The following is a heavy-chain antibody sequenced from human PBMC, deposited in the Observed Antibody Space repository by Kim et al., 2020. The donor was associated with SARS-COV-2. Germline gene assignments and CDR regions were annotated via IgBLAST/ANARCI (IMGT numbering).Heavy chain of an antibody. Sequence: SETLSLTCTVSGGSISSYYWSWIRQPPGKGLEWIGYIYYSGSTNYNPSLKSRVTISVDTSKNQFSLKLSSVTAADTAVYYCARSGAAASADWFDPWGQGTLVTVSS. J-gene: IGHJ5*02. V-gene: IGHV4-59*13. CDR1: GGSISSYY. CDR2: IYYSGST. CDR3: ARSGAAASADWFDP. D-gene: IGHD6-13*01.